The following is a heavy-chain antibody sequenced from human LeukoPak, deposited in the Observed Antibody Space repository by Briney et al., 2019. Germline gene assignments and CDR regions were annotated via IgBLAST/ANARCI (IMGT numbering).Heavy chain of an antibody. J-gene: IGHJ4*02. CDR3: ASQYYYDSSGSLDY. CDR1: GGSISSYY. D-gene: IGHD3-22*01. V-gene: IGHV4-59*08. CDR2: IYYSGST. Sequence: PSETLSLTCTVSGGSISSYYWSWIRQPPGKGLEWIGYIYYSGSTNYNPSLKSRVTISVDTSKNQFSLKLSSVTAADTAVYYCASQYYYDSSGSLDYWGQGTLVTVSS.